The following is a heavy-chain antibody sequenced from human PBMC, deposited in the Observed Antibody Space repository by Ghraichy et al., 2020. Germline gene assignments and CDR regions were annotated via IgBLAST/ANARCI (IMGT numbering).Heavy chain of an antibody. CDR3: ARATTVTTSYDY. V-gene: IGHV1-3*01. CDR1: GYSFINFA. J-gene: IGHJ4*02. D-gene: IGHD4-17*01. CDR2: IDPGNVNT. Sequence: ASVKVSCKASGYSFINFAIHWVRQAPGQGLEWMAWIDPGNVNTRYSPRFQVRVTLTRDTSASTAYMELSSLTSEDTAIYYCARATTVTTSYDYWGQGTQVTVSS.